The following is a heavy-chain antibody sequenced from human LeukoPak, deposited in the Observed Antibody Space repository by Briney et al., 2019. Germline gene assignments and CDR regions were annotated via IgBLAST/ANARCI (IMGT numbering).Heavy chain of an antibody. D-gene: IGHD7-27*01. CDR2: IYSGGST. V-gene: IGHV3-53*01. Sequence: PGGSLRLSCAASGFTVSSNYMTWVRQAPGKGLEWVSVIYSGGSTYYADSVKGRFTISRDNSKNTLYLQMNSLRAEDTAVYYCTRNWGSDNRFDPWGQGTLVTVSS. CDR1: GFTVSSNY. J-gene: IGHJ5*02. CDR3: TRNWGSDNRFDP.